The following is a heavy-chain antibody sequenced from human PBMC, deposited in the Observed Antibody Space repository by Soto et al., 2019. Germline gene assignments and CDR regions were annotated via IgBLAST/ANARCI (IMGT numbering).Heavy chain of an antibody. CDR3: ARRGYGLYFEY. CDR2: ISGNGGST. J-gene: IGHJ4*02. V-gene: IGHV3-64*01. D-gene: IGHD3-10*01. Sequence: EVQLVESGGGLVQPGGSLRLSCAASGFTFSSYAMHWVRQAPGKGLEYVSAISGNGGSTYYANSVKGRFTISRDNSKNTLYLQMGSLRDEDMAVYYGARRGYGLYFEYWGQGTLVNVSA. CDR1: GFTFSSYA.